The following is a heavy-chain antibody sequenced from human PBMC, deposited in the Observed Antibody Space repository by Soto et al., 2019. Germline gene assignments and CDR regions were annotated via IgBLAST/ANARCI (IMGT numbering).Heavy chain of an antibody. CDR1: GDSIATNYY. J-gene: IGHJ5*02. V-gene: IGHV4-4*02. Sequence: QVQLQESGPGLVKPSGTLSLTCSVSGDSIATNYYWSWVRQSPGRGLEWIGEIYHDGGANYNPSLKSRVTSFVDKSKTLFSLTLASVTAAHAAVYNCARKLLSLGGGPHCFDPWGQGRLVTVSS. D-gene: IGHD3-10*01. CDR2: IYHDGGA. CDR3: ARKLLSLGGGPHCFDP.